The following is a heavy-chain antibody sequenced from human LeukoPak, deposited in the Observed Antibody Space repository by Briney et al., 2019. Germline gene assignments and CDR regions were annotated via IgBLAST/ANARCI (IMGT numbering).Heavy chain of an antibody. CDR1: GGSISSGGYY. CDR3: ARGSAAMVEFDY. Sequence: SETLSLTCTVSGGSISSGGYYWSWIRQPPGKGLEWIGYIYYSGSTNYNPSLKSRVTISVDTSKNQFSLKLSSVTAADTAVYYCARGSAAMVEFDYWGQGTLVTVSS. D-gene: IGHD5-18*01. CDR2: IYYSGST. V-gene: IGHV4-61*08. J-gene: IGHJ4*02.